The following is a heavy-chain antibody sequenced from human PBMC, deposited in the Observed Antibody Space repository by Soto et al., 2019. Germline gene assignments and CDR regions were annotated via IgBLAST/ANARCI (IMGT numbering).Heavy chain of an antibody. J-gene: IGHJ3*02. CDR3: APHVHCSGGSCHYDAFDI. CDR2: IRDCGEST. Sequence: EVQLLESGGGLVQPGKSLRLSCAVSGFIFGNYMMTWVRQAPGKGLEWVSTIRDCGESTYYADSVKGRFTISRDNSKNTLYLQMDSLGVEDTAVYYCAPHVHCSGGSCHYDAFDIRGQGTMVTVSS. CDR1: GFIFGNYM. V-gene: IGHV3-23*01. D-gene: IGHD2-15*01.